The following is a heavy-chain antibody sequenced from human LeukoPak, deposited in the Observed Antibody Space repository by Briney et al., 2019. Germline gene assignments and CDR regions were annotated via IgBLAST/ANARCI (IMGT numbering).Heavy chain of an antibody. V-gene: IGHV4-61*02. D-gene: IGHD3-22*01. Sequence: SETLSLTCTVSGGPIPTGSYYWTWIRQPAGKGLEWIGRIYTNGNTDYNPSLKSRVAISVDMSKIQFSLKLTSVTAADTAVYYCARDLLSYYDSSGYYPFDYWGQGTLVTVSS. CDR3: ARDLLSYYDSSGYYPFDY. CDR1: GGPIPTGSYY. J-gene: IGHJ4*02. CDR2: IYTNGNT.